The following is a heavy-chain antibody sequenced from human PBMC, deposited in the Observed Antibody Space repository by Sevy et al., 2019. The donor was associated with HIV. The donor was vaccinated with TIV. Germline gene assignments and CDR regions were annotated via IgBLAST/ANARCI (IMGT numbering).Heavy chain of an antibody. Sequence: GGSLRLSCAASGFTFSGSALNWVRQASGKGLEWVGRIRMKANSYATAYAASVKGRLTISRDDSKNSAYLQMNSLKTEDTAVYYCTTYLGYCRSTSCHYYFDNWGQGTLVTVSS. CDR2: IRMKANSYAT. CDR3: TTYLGYCRSTSCHYYFDN. D-gene: IGHD2-2*03. CDR1: GFTFSGSA. V-gene: IGHV3-73*01. J-gene: IGHJ4*02.